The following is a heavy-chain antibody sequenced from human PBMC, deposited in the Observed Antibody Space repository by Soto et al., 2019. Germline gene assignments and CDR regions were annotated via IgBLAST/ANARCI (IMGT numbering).Heavy chain of an antibody. CDR2: NRAYSDRT. V-gene: IGHV1-18*04. J-gene: IGHJ6*02. Sequence: QVQLVQSGTEVKKPGASVKVSCKASGYTFTNYAIRWVRQAPGQGLERMGWNRAYSDRTNYAQNLQGRVTMTTDPATSTADMEVRSLRPDDTAVYYCARDRDYYYDNSDKYNYHYAMDVWGQGTTVTISS. CDR1: GYTFTNYA. D-gene: IGHD3-22*01. CDR3: ARDRDYYYDNSDKYNYHYAMDV.